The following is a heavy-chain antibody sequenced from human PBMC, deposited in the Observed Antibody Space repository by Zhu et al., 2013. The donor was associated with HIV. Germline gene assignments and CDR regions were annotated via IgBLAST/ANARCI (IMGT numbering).Heavy chain of an antibody. V-gene: IGHV1-69*06. D-gene: IGHD4-17*01. CDR1: GGTFSSYA. CDR3: ARVSTTVRSFDI. J-gene: IGHJ3*02. Sequence: QVQVVQSGAEVKKPGSSVKVSCKASGGTFSSYAISWVRQAPGQGLEWMGGIIPIFGTTNYAQKLQGRVTITADKSTSTAYMELRGLGSEDTAVYYCARVSTTVRSFDIWGQGTMVTVSS. CDR2: IIPIFGTT.